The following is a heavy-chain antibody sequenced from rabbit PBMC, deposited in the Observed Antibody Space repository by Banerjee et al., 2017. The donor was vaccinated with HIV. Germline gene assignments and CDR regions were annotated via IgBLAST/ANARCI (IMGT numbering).Heavy chain of an antibody. CDR3: TRGYGFSL. CDR2: IYAGSSGST. CDR1: GFDFSSNA. D-gene: IGHD7-1*01. V-gene: IGHV1S40*01. Sequence: QSLEESGGDLVKPGASLTLTCTASGFDFSSNAMNWVRQAPGKGLEWIASIYAGSSGSTYYASWAKGRFTISKTSSTTVTLQMTSLTAADTATYFCTRGYGFSLWGPGTLVTVS. J-gene: IGHJ4*01.